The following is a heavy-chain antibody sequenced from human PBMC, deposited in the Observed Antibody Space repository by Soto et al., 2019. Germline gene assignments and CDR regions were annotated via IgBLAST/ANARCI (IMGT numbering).Heavy chain of an antibody. Sequence: GGSLRLSCTASGFTFSSYDMHWVRQATGKGLEWVSAIGTAGDTYYPGSVKGRFTISRENAKNSLYLQMNSLRAEDTAVYYCARVVPFSSGSYYYYYYGMDVWGQGTTVTVSS. D-gene: IGHD1-26*01. CDR1: GFTFSSYD. V-gene: IGHV3-13*01. CDR3: ARVVPFSSGSYYYYYYGMDV. CDR2: IGTAGDT. J-gene: IGHJ6*02.